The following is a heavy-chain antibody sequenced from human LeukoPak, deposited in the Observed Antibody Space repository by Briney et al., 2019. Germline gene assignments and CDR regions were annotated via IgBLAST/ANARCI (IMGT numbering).Heavy chain of an antibody. V-gene: IGHV1-69*04. Sequence: SVKVSCKASGGTFSSYAISWVRQAPGQGLEWMGRIIPILGIANYAQKFQGRVTITADKSTSTAYMELSSLRSEDTAVYYCARDPAYCGGDCYFDYWGQETLVTVSS. J-gene: IGHJ4*02. D-gene: IGHD2-21*02. CDR3: ARDPAYCGGDCYFDY. CDR1: GGTFSSYA. CDR2: IIPILGIA.